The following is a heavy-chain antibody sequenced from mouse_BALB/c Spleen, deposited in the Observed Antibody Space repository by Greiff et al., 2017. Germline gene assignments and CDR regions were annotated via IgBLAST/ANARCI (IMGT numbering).Heavy chain of an antibody. J-gene: IGHJ2*01. D-gene: IGHD1-1*01. Sequence: QVHVKQSGAELVKPGASVKLSCKASGYTFTSYWMHWVKQRPGQGLEWIGEINPSNGRTNYNEKFKSKATLTVDKSSSTAYMQLSSLTSEDSAVYYCARGITTVVEDYFDYWGQGTTLTVSS. CDR1: GYTFTSYW. CDR3: ARGITTVVEDYFDY. V-gene: IGHV1S81*02. CDR2: INPSNGRT.